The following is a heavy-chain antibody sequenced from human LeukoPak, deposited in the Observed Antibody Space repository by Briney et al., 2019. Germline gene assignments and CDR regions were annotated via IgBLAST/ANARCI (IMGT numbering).Heavy chain of an antibody. D-gene: IGHD3-16*01. J-gene: IGHJ4*02. Sequence: GGSLRLSCAASGFTFSSYGMSWVRQAPGKGLEWVSAISGSGGSTYYADSVKGRFTISRDNSKNTLYLQMNSLRAEDTAVYYCAKDDNYDYVWGSPPGDCWGQGTLVTVSS. V-gene: IGHV3-23*01. CDR3: AKDDNYDYVWGSPPGDC. CDR2: ISGSGGST. CDR1: GFTFSSYG.